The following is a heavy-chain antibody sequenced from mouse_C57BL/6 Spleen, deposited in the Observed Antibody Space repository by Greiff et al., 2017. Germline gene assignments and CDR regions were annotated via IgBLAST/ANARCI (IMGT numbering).Heavy chain of an antibody. Sequence: QVQLQQPGAELVMPGASVKLSCKASGYTFTSYWMHWVKQRPGQGLEWIGEIDPSDSYTNYNQKFKGKSTLTVDKSSSTAYMQLSSLTSEDSAVYYCARYYGSSYGYYAMDYWGQGTSVTVAS. D-gene: IGHD1-1*01. CDR1: GYTFTSYW. J-gene: IGHJ4*01. V-gene: IGHV1-69*01. CDR3: ARYYGSSYGYYAMDY. CDR2: IDPSDSYT.